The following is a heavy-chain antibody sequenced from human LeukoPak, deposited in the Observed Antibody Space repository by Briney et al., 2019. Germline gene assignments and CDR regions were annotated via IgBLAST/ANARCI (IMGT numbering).Heavy chain of an antibody. CDR2: IYYSGST. J-gene: IGHJ4*02. V-gene: IGHV4-39*01. Sequence: SETLSLTCTVSGGSISSSGYYWGWIRQPPGKGLEWIGSIYYSGSTYYTPSLKSRVTISVDASKNQFSLKLSSVTAADTAVYYCARRPQTGYDSSGYYPGDFDYWGREPWSPSP. D-gene: IGHD3-22*01. CDR3: ARRPQTGYDSSGYYPGDFDY. CDR1: GGSISSSGYY.